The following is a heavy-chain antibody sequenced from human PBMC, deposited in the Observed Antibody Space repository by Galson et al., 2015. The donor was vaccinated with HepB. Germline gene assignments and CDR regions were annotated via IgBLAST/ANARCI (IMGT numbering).Heavy chain of an antibody. CDR3: AKGPRAVTTADWYFDL. CDR2: ISGGGTST. V-gene: IGHV3-23*01. D-gene: IGHD4-17*01. Sequence: SLRLSCAVSGLTSNSYVMTWVRQAPGKGLEWVSSISGGGTSTYYADSVKGRFTISRDKSKNTLHLEMNSLRAEDTALYYCAKGPRAVTTADWYFDLWGRGTLVTVSP. CDR1: GLTSNSYV. J-gene: IGHJ2*01.